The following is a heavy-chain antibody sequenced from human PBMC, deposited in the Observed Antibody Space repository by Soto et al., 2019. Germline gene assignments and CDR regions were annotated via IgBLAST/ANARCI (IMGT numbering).Heavy chain of an antibody. D-gene: IGHD5-18*01. CDR1: GGSISSGDYY. CDR3: ARGADTAMVSGFDY. V-gene: IGHV4-30-4*01. CDR2: IYYSGST. Sequence: SETLSLTCTVSGGSISSGDYYWSWIRQPPGKGLEWIGYIYYSGSTYYNPSLKSRVTISVDTSKNQFSLKLSSVTAADTAVYYCARGADTAMVSGFDYWGQGTLVTVSS. J-gene: IGHJ4*02.